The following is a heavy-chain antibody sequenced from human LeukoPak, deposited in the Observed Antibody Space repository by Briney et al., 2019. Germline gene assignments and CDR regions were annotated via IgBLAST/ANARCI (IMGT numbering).Heavy chain of an antibody. J-gene: IGHJ4*02. CDR1: GYSISSGYY. D-gene: IGHD3-9*01. V-gene: IGHV4-38-2*02. CDR3: ARFDILTGFDY. Sequence: PSETLSLTCTVSGYSISSGYYWGWIRQPPGEGLEWIGSIYHSGSTYYNPSLKSRVTISVDASKNQFSLKLSSVTAADTAVHYCARFDILTGFDYWGQGTLVTVSS. CDR2: IYHSGST.